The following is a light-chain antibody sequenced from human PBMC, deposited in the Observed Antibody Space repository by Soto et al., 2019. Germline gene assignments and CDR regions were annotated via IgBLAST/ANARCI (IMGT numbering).Light chain of an antibody. CDR1: NIGSKS. CDR3: QVWDSSSDHYV. J-gene: IGLJ1*01. Sequence: SYELTQPPSVSVAPGQTARITCGGNNIGSKSVHWYQQKPGQAPVLVVYVDSDRPSGIPERFSGSNSGNTDTLTISRVEAGDEAGYYCQVWDSSSDHYVFGTGTMVTVL. V-gene: IGLV3-21*02. CDR2: VDS.